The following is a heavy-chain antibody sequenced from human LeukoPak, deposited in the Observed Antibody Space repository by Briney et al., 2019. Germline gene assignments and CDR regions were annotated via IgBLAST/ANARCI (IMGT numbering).Heavy chain of an antibody. V-gene: IGHV4-30-2*01. D-gene: IGHD3-22*01. CDR2: IYHSGST. CDR1: GGSISSGGYS. J-gene: IGHJ5*02. CDR3: ARASYYHDSSGYPARFDP. Sequence: SQTLSLTCAVSGGSISSGGYSWSWIRQPPGKGLEWIGYIYHSGSTYYNPSLKSRVTISVDRSKNQFSLKLSSVTAADTAVYYCARASYYHDSSGYPARFDPWGQGTLVTVSS.